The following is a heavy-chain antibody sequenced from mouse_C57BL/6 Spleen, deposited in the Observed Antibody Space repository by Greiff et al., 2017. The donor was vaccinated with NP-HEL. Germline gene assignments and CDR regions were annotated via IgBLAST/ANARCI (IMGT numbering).Heavy chain of an antibody. D-gene: IGHD2-2*01. CDR1: GYTFTSYG. J-gene: IGHJ2*01. CDR2: IYPRSGNT. Sequence: VQRVESGAELARPGASVKLSCKASGYTFTSYGISWVKQRTGQGLEWIGEIYPRSGNTYYNEKFKGKATLTADKSSSTAYMELRSLTSEDSAVYFCAREGVTTFDYWGQGTTLTVSS. V-gene: IGHV1-81*01. CDR3: AREGVTTFDY.